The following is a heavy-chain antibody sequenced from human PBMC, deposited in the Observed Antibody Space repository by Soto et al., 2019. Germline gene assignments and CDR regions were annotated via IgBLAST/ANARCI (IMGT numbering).Heavy chain of an antibody. J-gene: IGHJ4*02. D-gene: IGHD3-16*01. Sequence: SETLSLTCGVSGGSVSRDNWWSWVRQPPGKGLEWIGEIRHSGSTNYSPSLKSRVTMSVDKSRNQFSLKLTSVTAADTAVYYCAENGSYDLVNWGQGTRVTVSS. CDR1: GGSVSRDNW. CDR3: AENGSYDLVN. V-gene: IGHV4-4*02. CDR2: IRHSGST.